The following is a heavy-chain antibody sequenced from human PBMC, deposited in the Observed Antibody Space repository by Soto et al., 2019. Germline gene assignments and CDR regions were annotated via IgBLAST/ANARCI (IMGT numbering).Heavy chain of an antibody. V-gene: IGHV3-30*18. D-gene: IGHD2-15*01. J-gene: IGHJ3*02. CDR3: AKGQWCSGGSCYRAFDI. CDR1: GFTFSIYY. CDR2: ISYGGSNK. Sequence: PGGSLRLSGAASGFTFSIYYMHWVRQAPGKGLEWVEVISYGGSNKYYVESVKGRFNISRDNSKNTLYLQMNSLRAEDTAVYYCAKGQWCSGGSCYRAFDILGQGTMVTVSS.